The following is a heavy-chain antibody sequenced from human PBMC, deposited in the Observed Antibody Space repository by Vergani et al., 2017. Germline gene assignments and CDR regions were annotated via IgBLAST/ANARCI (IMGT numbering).Heavy chain of an antibody. J-gene: IGHJ1*01. CDR3: AIDRDPHYFQH. V-gene: IGHV3-7*03. CDR2: IKQDGSEK. D-gene: IGHD2-21*02. Sequence: EVQLGESGGGLVQPGGSLRLSCAASGFTFSSYWMSWVRQAPGKGLEWVANIKQDGSEKYYVDSVKGRFTISRDNAKNSLYLQMNSLRAEDTAVYYCAIDRDPHYFQHWGQGTLVTVSS. CDR1: GFTFSSYW.